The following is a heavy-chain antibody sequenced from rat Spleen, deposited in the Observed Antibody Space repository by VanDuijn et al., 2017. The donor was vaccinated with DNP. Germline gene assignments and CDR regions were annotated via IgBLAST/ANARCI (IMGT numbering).Heavy chain of an antibody. CDR2: ISYSGST. Sequence: EVQLQESGPGLVKPSQSLSLTCSVTNNSITSNYWGWIRMFPGNKMEWIGHISYSGSTSYNPSLKSRMSIIRDTSKNQFFLQLHSVTTEDTATYYCARLWVHNGPSVYWYFDFWGPGTMVTVSS. V-gene: IGHV3-1*01. CDR1: NNSITSNY. CDR3: ARLWVHNGPSVYWYFDF. J-gene: IGHJ1*01. D-gene: IGHD1-6*01.